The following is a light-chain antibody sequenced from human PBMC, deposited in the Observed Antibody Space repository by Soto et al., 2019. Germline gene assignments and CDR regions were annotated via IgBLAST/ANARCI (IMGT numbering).Light chain of an antibody. CDR2: DAS. V-gene: IGKV1-5*01. J-gene: IGKJ1*01. CDR1: QSISTW. CDR3: QQYNSYSWT. Sequence: VQMTQSPSTLSASVGDRVTITCRASQSISTWLAWYQQKPGTVPKVLIYDASRLESGVPSRFSGSGSGTEFTLTISSLQPADFATYYCQQYNSYSWTFGQGTKVDIK.